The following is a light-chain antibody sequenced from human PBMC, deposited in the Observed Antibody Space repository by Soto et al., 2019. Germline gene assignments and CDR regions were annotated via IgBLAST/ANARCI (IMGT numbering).Light chain of an antibody. CDR1: QSVSSSY. J-gene: IGKJ4*01. CDR3: QQYGSSPLT. Sequence: EIVLTQSPGTLSLSPGERATLSCRASQSVSSSYLAWYQQKPGQAPRLLFYGASSRAIGIPDRFSGSGSGTDFALNISRLEPEDFAVYYCQQYGSSPLTFGGGTKVEIK. CDR2: GAS. V-gene: IGKV3-20*01.